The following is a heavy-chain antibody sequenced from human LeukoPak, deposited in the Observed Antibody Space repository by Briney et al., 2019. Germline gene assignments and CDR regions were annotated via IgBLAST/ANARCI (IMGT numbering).Heavy chain of an antibody. V-gene: IGHV1-2*02. Sequence: PGASVKVSCKASGYTFTGYYMHWVRQAPGQGLEWMGWINPNSGGTNYAQKFQGRVTMTRDTSISTAYTELSRLRSDDTAVYYCARVRVAGYIVYYYYMDVWGKGTTVTVSS. CDR2: INPNSGGT. CDR3: ARVRVAGYIVYYYYMDV. CDR1: GYTFTGYY. D-gene: IGHD2-15*01. J-gene: IGHJ6*03.